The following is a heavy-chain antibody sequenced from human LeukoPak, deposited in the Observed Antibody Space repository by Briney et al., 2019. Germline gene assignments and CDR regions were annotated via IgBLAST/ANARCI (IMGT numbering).Heavy chain of an antibody. D-gene: IGHD1-1*01. CDR2: ITSDTNTI. CDR1: GFTFSIYS. CDR3: ARSVEGHFDY. Sequence: GSLRLSCAASGFTFSIYSMNWIRQAPGKGLEWISYITSDTNTIHYADSVKGRFSISRDNAKKSLYLQMNSLRAEDTAVYYCARSVEGHFDYWGQGTVVTVSS. V-gene: IGHV3-48*04. J-gene: IGHJ4*02.